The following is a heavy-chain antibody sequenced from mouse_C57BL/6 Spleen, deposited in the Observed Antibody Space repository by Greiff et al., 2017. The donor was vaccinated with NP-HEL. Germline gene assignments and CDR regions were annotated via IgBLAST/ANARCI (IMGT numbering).Heavy chain of an antibody. CDR1: GFNIKDYY. Sequence: EVQLHQSGAELVRPGASVKLSCTASGFNIKDYYMHWVKQRPEQGLEWIGRIDPEDGDTEYAPKFQGKATMTADTSSNTAYLQLSSLTSEDTAVYYCTTPYYGSSYGAWFAYWGQGTLVTVSA. J-gene: IGHJ3*01. CDR2: IDPEDGDT. CDR3: TTPYYGSSYGAWFAY. V-gene: IGHV14-1*01. D-gene: IGHD1-1*01.